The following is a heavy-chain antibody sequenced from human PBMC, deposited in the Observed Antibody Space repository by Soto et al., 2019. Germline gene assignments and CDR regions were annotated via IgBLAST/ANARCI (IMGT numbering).Heavy chain of an antibody. D-gene: IGHD3-3*01. V-gene: IGHV3-48*01. CDR2: ISSSSSTI. CDR1: GFTFSSYS. Sequence: HPGGSLRLSCAASGFTFSSYSMNWVRQAPGKGLEWVSYISSSSSTIYYADTVKGRFTISRDNAKNSLYLQMNSLRAEDTAVYYCARYEVDPLRFGYYYMDVWGKGTTVTVSS. CDR3: ARYEVDPLRFGYYYMDV. J-gene: IGHJ6*03.